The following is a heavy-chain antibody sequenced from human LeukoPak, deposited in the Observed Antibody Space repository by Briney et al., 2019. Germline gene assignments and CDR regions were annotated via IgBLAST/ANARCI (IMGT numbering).Heavy chain of an antibody. CDR1: GASMSSNY. CDR2: IYHSGNT. CDR3: ASTRRAAVAGRFDS. V-gene: IGHV4-4*09. D-gene: IGHD6-19*01. J-gene: IGHJ4*02. Sequence: SETLSLTCNVSGASMSSNYWSWIRQPPGKGLEWIGYIYHSGNTNLSPSLESRVTMSVAESKHQFSLKVNFVSAADTAVYYCASTRRAAVAGRFDSWGQGTLVTVSS.